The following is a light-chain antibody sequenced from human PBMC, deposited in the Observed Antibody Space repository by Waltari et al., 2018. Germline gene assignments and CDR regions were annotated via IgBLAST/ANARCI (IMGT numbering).Light chain of an antibody. CDR1: SSDVDDYDF. CDR2: DVS. J-gene: IGLJ2*01. V-gene: IGLV2-14*03. CDR3: TSYTSSSTLVV. Sequence: QSALTQPASVSGSPGQSITISCTGTSSDVDDYDFVSWYQQHPGKAPKLIIYDVSNRPSGVSNRFSGSKSGNTASLTISGLQAEDEADYYCTSYTSSSTLVVFGGGTKLTVL.